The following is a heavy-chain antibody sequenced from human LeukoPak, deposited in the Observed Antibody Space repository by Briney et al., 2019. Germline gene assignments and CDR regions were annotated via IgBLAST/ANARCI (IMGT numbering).Heavy chain of an antibody. CDR1: GFTFSSYS. CDR3: ARDPYSSSWEYFQH. J-gene: IGHJ1*01. Sequence: GGSLRLSCAASGFTFSSYSINWVRQAPGKGLEWVAYISKSITRTHYADSVEGRFIISRDNAKNSLYLQMNSLRAEDTAVYYCARDPYSSSWEYFQHWGQGTLVTVSS. D-gene: IGHD6-13*01. V-gene: IGHV3-48*01. CDR2: ISKSITRT.